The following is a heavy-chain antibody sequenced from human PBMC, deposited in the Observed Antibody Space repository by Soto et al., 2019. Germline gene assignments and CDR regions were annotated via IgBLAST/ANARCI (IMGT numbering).Heavy chain of an antibody. CDR1: GGTFSSYD. V-gene: IGHV1-69*06. J-gene: IGHJ4*01. Sequence: QVQLVQSGTEVKKPGSSVKVSCKASGGTFSSYDISWVRQVPGQGLEWMGGIIPFSGTANYAQKLQGRVTITTDKSTSTAYMELSSLRSEDTAVYYCAREGFSGSYYDFWGHGTLVTVSS. CDR3: AREGFSGSYYDF. D-gene: IGHD1-26*01. CDR2: IIPFSGTA.